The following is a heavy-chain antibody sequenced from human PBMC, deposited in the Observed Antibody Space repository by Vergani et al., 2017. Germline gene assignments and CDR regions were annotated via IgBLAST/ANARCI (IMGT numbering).Heavy chain of an antibody. CDR2: IYYSGST. CDR3: ARADIALYYFDY. CDR1: GGSISSYY. D-gene: IGHD2-21*01. J-gene: IGHJ4*02. Sequence: QVQLQQWGAGLLKPSETLSLTCAVYGGSISSYYWSWIRQPPGKGLEWIGYIYYSGSTNYNPSLKSRVTISVDTSKNQFSLKLSSVTAADTAVYYCARADIALYYFDYWGQGTLVTVSS. V-gene: IGHV4-59*01.